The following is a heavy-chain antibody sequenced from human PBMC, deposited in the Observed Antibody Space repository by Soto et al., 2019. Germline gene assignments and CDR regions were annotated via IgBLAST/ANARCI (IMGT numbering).Heavy chain of an antibody. J-gene: IGHJ6*02. V-gene: IGHV1-2*04. D-gene: IGHD2-21*02. CDR3: ARLAYCRGDCFAYGMDV. CDR1: GYTFTGYY. Sequence: ASVKVSCKASGYTFTGYYMHWVRQAPGQGLEWMGWINPNSGGTNYAQKFQGWVAMTRDTSISTAYMELSRLRSDDTAVYYCARLAYCRGDCFAYGMDVWGQGTTVTVSS. CDR2: INPNSGGT.